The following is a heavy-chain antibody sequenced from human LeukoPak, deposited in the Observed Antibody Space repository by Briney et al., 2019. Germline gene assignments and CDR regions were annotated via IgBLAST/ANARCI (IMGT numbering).Heavy chain of an antibody. CDR1: GYTFTGYY. CDR3: ARGGRAFDI. V-gene: IGHV1-8*03. CDR2: MNPNSGNT. Sequence: GASVKVSCKASGYTFTGYYMHWVRQATGQGLEWMGWMNPNSGNTGYAQKFQGRVTITRNTSISTAYMELSSLRSEDTAIYYCARGGRAFDIWGQGTMVTVSS. J-gene: IGHJ3*02.